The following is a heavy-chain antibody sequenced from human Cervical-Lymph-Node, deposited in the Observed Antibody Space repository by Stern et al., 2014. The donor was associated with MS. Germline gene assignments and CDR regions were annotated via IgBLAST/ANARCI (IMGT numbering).Heavy chain of an antibody. CDR1: GGSTSSYY. Sequence: VQLVESGPGLVKPSETLSLTCTVSGGSTSSYYWSWIRQPPGKGLEWIGYISSSGGTKDNPSLQTPVTISVETPQNPFAPNLSFVTAADAAVYYCARGYTTSSGRPDYWGQGTLVTVST. CDR2: ISSSGGT. CDR3: ARGYTTSSGRPDY. D-gene: IGHD6-6*01. J-gene: IGHJ4*02. V-gene: IGHV4-59*08.